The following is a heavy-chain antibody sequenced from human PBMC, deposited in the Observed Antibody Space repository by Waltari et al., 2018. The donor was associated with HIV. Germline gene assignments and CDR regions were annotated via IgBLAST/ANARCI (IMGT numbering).Heavy chain of an antibody. D-gene: IGHD3-10*01. CDR3: ARDGDRGWFDP. J-gene: IGHJ5*02. V-gene: IGHV3-21*01. Sequence: EVQLVESGGGLVKPGGSLRLSCAASGFTFSSYRINWVRQAPGKGLEWVSSISSSSSYIYYADSVKGRFTISRDNAKNSLYLQMNSLRAEDTAVYYCARDGDRGWFDPWGQGTLVTVSS. CDR2: ISSSSSYI. CDR1: GFTFSSYR.